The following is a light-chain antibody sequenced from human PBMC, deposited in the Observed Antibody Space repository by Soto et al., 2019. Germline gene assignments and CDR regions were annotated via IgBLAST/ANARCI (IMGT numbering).Light chain of an antibody. CDR3: QSYDSSLSVV. V-gene: IGLV1-40*01. CDR2: GNS. CDR1: SSNIGAGYD. J-gene: IGLJ2*01. Sequence: QSVLRQPPSVSGAPGQRVTISCTGSSSNIGAGYDVHWYQQLPGTAPKLLIYGNSNRPSGVPDRFSGSKSGTSASLAITKLQAEDEADYYCQSYDSSLSVVFGGGTKVTVL.